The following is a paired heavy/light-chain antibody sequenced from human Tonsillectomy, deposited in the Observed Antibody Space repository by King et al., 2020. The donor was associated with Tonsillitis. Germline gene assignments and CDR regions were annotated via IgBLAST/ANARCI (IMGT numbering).Heavy chain of an antibody. D-gene: IGHD3-3*01. CDR1: GFVVSDNY. CDR3: AREEWLRSEGGDYYGLDV. Sequence: QLVQSGGGLVQPGGSLTLSCAASGFVVSDNYMTWVRQAPGKGLEWVSVIYSGGNTNYADFVKGRFTISRHSSENTLSLHMTSLRVDDTGIYYCAREEWLRSEGGDYYGLDVWGQGTTVTVAS. J-gene: IGHJ6*02. CDR2: IYSGGNT. V-gene: IGHV3-53*04.
Light chain of an antibody. V-gene: IGKV3-15*01. CDR3: QQYDNWPLWA. J-gene: IGKJ1*01. CDR2: RAS. CDR1: QSISTN. Sequence: EIVLTQSPATLSVSPGESATLSCRASQSISTNLAWYQQKPGQAPRLLIYRASARATGVSARFSGSGSGTKFTLTISRLQSEDFAVYYCQQYDNWPLWAFGHGTRVEIK.